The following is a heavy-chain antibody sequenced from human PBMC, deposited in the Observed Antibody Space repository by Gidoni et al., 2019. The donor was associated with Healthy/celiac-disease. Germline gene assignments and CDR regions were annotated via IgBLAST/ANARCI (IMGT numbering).Heavy chain of an antibody. CDR1: GGSFSGYY. V-gene: IGHV4-34*01. D-gene: IGHD3-10*01. Sequence: QVQLQQWGAGLLKPSETLSLTCAVYGGSFSGYYWSWIRQPPGKGLEWIGEINHSGSTNYNPSLKSRVTISVDTSKNQFSLKLSSVTAADTAVYYCARPRLYYYGSGSANWFDPWGQGTLVTVSS. J-gene: IGHJ5*02. CDR2: INHSGST. CDR3: ARPRLYYYGSGSANWFDP.